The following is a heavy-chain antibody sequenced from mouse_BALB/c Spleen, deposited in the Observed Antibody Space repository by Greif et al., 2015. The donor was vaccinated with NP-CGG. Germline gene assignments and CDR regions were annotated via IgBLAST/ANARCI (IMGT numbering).Heavy chain of an antibody. Sequence: EVQLQQSGAELVRSGASVKLSCTASGFNIKDYYMHWVKQRPEQGLEWIGWIDPENGDTEYAPKFQGKATMTVDTSSNTAYLQLSSLTSEDTAVYYCNPSMITGSYAMDYWGQGTSVTVSS. CDR1: GFNIKDYY. CDR2: IDPENGDT. D-gene: IGHD2-4*01. V-gene: IGHV14-4*02. J-gene: IGHJ4*01. CDR3: NPSMITGSYAMDY.